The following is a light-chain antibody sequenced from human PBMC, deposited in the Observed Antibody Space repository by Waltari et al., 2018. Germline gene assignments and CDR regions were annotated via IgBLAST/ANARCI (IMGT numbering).Light chain of an antibody. Sequence: TLSCRASQSVSSSYLAWYQQKPGQAPRLLIYGASSRATGIPDRFSGSESGTDFTLTISRLEPEDFAVYYCQQYGSSPRTFGQGTKVEIK. J-gene: IGKJ1*01. V-gene: IGKV3-20*01. CDR3: QQYGSSPRT. CDR1: QSVSSSY. CDR2: GAS.